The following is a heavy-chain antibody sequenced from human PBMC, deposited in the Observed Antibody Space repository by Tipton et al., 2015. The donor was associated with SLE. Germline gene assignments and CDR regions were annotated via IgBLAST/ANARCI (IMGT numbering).Heavy chain of an antibody. V-gene: IGHV1-8*01. D-gene: IGHD2-2*01. J-gene: IGHJ6*02. CDR1: GYTFTSYD. Sequence: QSGAEVKKPGASVKVSCKAAGYTFTSYDINWVRQDTGQGLEWMGWMNPNSGNRGSAQKFQGRVTMTRNTSISTAYMELSSLTFADTAVYYCARGRSGTSAHGLDVWGQGTTVTVSS. CDR2: MNPNSGNR. CDR3: ARGRSGTSAHGLDV.